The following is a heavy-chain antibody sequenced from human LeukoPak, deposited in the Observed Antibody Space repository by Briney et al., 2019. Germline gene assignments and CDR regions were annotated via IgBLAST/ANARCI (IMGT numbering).Heavy chain of an antibody. V-gene: IGHV3-48*03. J-gene: IGHJ4*02. CDR3: ARDALGEGEDANYAFYYFDY. CDR1: GFTFSSYE. Sequence: GGSLRLSCAASGFTFSSYEMNWVRQAPGKGLEWVSYISSSGSTIYYADSVKGRFTISRDNGKNSLDLQMNSLRADDTAVYYCARDALGEGEDANYAFYYFDYWGQGTVVTVSS. CDR2: ISSSGSTI. D-gene: IGHD4/OR15-4a*01.